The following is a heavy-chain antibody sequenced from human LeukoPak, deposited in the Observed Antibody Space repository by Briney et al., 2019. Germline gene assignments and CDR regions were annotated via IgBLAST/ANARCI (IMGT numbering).Heavy chain of an antibody. CDR1: GFTVSRKY. CDR3: ARDLGVWYTAMVNPPGY. V-gene: IGHV3-53*01. D-gene: IGHD5-18*01. CDR2: IYSGGST. Sequence: GGSLRLSCAASGFTVSRKYMSWVRQAPGKRLEWVSVIYSGGSTYYADSVKGRFTISRDNSKNTLYLQMNSLRAEDTAVYYCARDLGVWYTAMVNPPGYWGQGTRVTVSS. J-gene: IGHJ4*02.